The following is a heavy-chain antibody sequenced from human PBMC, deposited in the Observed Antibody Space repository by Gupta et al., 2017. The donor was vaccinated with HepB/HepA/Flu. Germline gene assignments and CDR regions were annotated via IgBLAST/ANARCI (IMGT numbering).Heavy chain of an antibody. V-gene: IGHV4-31*03. CDR1: GGSISSGGYY. Sequence: QVQLQESGPGLVKPSQTLSLTCTVSGGSISSGGYYWSWIRPHPGKGLEWIGYIYYSGSTYYNPSLKSRVTISVDTSKNQFSLKLSSVTAADTAVYYCARGVHLVVPAGRGLTWFDPWGQGTLVTVSS. CDR3: ARGVHLVVPAGRGLTWFDP. J-gene: IGHJ5*02. D-gene: IGHD2-2*01. CDR2: IYYSGST.